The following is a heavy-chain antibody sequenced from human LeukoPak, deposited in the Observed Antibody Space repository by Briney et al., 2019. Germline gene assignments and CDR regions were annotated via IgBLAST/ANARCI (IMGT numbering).Heavy chain of an antibody. CDR1: GFTFSSYG. Sequence: TGGSLRLSCAASGFTFSSYGMHWVRQAPGKGLEWVAFIRYDGSNKYYADSVKGRFTISRDNSKNTLYLQMNSLRAEDTAVYHCARGCSGGSCYSRAFDIWGQGTMVTVSS. CDR2: IRYDGSNK. CDR3: ARGCSGGSCYSRAFDI. D-gene: IGHD2-15*01. J-gene: IGHJ3*02. V-gene: IGHV3-30*02.